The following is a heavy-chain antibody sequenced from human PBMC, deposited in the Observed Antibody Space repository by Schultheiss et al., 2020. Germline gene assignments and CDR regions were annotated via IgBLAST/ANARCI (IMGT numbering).Heavy chain of an antibody. Sequence: SETLSLTCTVSGGSVSSGSYYWAWIRQPPGKGLEWIGYISYSGSTNYNPSLKSRVTILVDTSKKQFSLKLSSVTAADTAVYYCARVGYCTGGVCYETFDYWCQGTLVTVSS. CDR1: GGSVSSGSYY. CDR3: ARVGYCTGGVCYETFDY. D-gene: IGHD2-8*02. CDR2: ISYSGST. V-gene: IGHV4-61*01. J-gene: IGHJ4*02.